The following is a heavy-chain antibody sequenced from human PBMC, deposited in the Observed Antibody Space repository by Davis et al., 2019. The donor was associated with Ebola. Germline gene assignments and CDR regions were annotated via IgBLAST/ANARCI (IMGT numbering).Heavy chain of an antibody. Sequence: GGSLRPSCPASGFTFSSYAMSWVRQAPGKGLEWSPAIIVIGGSTSYADPVKGRFTIPRDNSKTTLYLQMNSLSAEATAVYYCAKDSQRITIIGVAYWRGYYFDYWGQGTLVTVSS. D-gene: IGHD3-3*01. CDR1: GFTFSSYA. V-gene: IGHV3-23*01. J-gene: IGHJ4*02. CDR3: AKDSQRITIIGVAYWRGYYFDY. CDR2: IIVIGGST.